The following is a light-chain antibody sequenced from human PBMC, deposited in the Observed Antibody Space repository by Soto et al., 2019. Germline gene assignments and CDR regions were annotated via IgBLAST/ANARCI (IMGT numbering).Light chain of an antibody. V-gene: IGKV2-28*01. J-gene: IGKJ2*01. CDR1: QSLLHSNGYSY. CDR3: MRALHTTQFT. Sequence: IVMTQSPLSLPVTPGESASISCRSSQSLLHSNGYSYLDRYLQKTGQSPQLLISLASYRASGVSDRFSGSGSGTDFTLKISRVEADDVVYYYCMRALHTTQFTFGQGTKLEI. CDR2: LAS.